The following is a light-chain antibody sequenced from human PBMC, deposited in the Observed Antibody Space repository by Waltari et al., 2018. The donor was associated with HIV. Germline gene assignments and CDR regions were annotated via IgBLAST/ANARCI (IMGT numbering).Light chain of an antibody. J-gene: IGLJ3*02. CDR3: AAWDDSLSGSWV. CDR1: RSNIGRNY. CDR2: SNN. Sequence: QSVMTQPPSASGTPGQRVTISCSGSRSNIGRNYVNWYETPPGPPPQRLIYSNNHRPSGVPDRFSGSKSGTSASLAISGLRSEDEADYYCAAWDDSLSGSWVFGGGTQVTVL. V-gene: IGLV1-47*02.